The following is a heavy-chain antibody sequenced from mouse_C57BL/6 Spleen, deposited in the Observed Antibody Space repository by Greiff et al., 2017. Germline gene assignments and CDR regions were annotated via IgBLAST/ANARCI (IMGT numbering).Heavy chain of an antibody. CDR2: IRNKANNHAT. J-gene: IGHJ3*01. Sequence: EVKLQESGGGLVQPGGSMKLSCAASGFTFSDAWMDWVRQSPEKGLEWVAEIRNKANNHATYYAESVKGRFTITRADSKSSVYLQMSSLRAEDTGIYYCTSPSFYDGFAYWGQGTLVTVSA. V-gene: IGHV6-6*01. CDR3: TSPSFYDGFAY. CDR1: GFTFSDAW. D-gene: IGHD2-12*01.